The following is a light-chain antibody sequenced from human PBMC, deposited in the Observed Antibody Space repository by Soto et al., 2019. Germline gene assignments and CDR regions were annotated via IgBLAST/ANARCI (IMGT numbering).Light chain of an antibody. CDR3: QQLISYPLT. CDR1: QGISSY. CDR2: ATS. V-gene: IGKV1-9*01. J-gene: IGKJ4*01. Sequence: DIQLTQSPSFLSASVGDRVTITCRASQGISSYLAWYQQKPGKAPKLLIYATSTLQSGVPSRFSGSGSGTEFTLTISSLQPEDFVTYYCQQLISYPLTFGGGTKVEIK.